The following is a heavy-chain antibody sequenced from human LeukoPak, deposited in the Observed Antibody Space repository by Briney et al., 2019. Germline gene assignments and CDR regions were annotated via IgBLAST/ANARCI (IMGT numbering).Heavy chain of an antibody. Sequence: GGSLRLSCAASGFTFSSYAMHWVRQAPGKGLEWVAVISYDGSNKYYADSVKGRFTISRDNSKNTLYLQMNSLRAEDTAVYYCASEGGNWNYDRDNWFDPWGQGTLVTVSS. CDR2: ISYDGSNK. D-gene: IGHD1-7*01. CDR3: ASEGGNWNYDRDNWFDP. V-gene: IGHV3-30*01. J-gene: IGHJ5*02. CDR1: GFTFSSYA.